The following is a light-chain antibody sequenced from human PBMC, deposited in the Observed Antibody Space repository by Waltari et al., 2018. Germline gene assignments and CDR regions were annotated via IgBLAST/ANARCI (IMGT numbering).Light chain of an antibody. CDR3: QAWDSSTAI. Sequence: SYELTQPPSVSVSPGQTATITCPGDNLGEKYACWYQQKPGQSPPLVIYHNSQRPSGIPERFSGSNSGNTATLTISGTQAMDEADYYCQAWDSSTAIFGGGTKLTVL. CDR2: HNS. J-gene: IGLJ2*01. CDR1: NLGEKY. V-gene: IGLV3-1*01.